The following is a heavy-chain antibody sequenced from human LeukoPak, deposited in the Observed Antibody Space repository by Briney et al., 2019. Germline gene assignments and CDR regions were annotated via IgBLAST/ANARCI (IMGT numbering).Heavy chain of an antibody. CDR3: ARVGNIVVGDYYYMDV. CDR2: IYYSEST. CDR1: GGPISRYY. Sequence: SETLSLTCTVSGGPISRYYWSWLRHPPGRGLEWIGYIYYSESTKYNPSLKSRVTISVDTSKNQFSLKLSSVTAADTAVYYCARVGNIVVGDYYYMDVWGKGTTVTVSS. V-gene: IGHV4-59*01. D-gene: IGHD2-2*01. J-gene: IGHJ6*03.